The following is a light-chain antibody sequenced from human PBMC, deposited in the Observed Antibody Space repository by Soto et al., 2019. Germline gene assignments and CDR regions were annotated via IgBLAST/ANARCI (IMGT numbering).Light chain of an antibody. Sequence: QSVLTQPPSVSGAPGQRVTISCTGSSSNIGAGYDVHWYQKLPGVAPRLLIFANSIRPSGVPDRFSGSKSDTSASLAITGLQSGDEADYYCQSYDNSLSAYVFGTGTKLTVL. CDR2: ANS. V-gene: IGLV1-40*01. J-gene: IGLJ1*01. CDR1: SSNIGAGYD. CDR3: QSYDNSLSAYV.